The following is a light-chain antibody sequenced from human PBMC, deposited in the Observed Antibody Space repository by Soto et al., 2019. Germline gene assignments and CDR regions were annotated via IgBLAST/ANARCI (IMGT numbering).Light chain of an antibody. J-gene: IGKJ1*01. Sequence: DVLMTQSPLSLPVTLGQPASISCRSSQSLVSSDGNTYLNWFHQRPGQPPRRLIYKVSNRDPGVPERFSASGSGTDFTLTIFRVDNEDVGIYYCMQGTHWPPTFGQGTKVEI. CDR3: MQGTHWPPT. CDR2: KVS. V-gene: IGKV2-30*01. CDR1: QSLVSSDGNTY.